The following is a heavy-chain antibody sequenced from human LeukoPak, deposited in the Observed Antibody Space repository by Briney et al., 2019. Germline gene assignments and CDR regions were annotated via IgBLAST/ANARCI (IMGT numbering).Heavy chain of an antibody. D-gene: IGHD2-2*01. J-gene: IGHJ4*02. CDR3: AKDIKGIVVVPAAIPH. CDR2: ISGSGGST. Sequence: PGGSLRLSCAASGFTFSSYAMSWVRQAPGKGLEWVSAISGSGGSTYYADSVKGRFTISRDNSKNTLYLQMNSLRAEDTAVYYCAKDIKGIVVVPAAIPHWGQGTLVTASP. CDR1: GFTFSSYA. V-gene: IGHV3-23*01.